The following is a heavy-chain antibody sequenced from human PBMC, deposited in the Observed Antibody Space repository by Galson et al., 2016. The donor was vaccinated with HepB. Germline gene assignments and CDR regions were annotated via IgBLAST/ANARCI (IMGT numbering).Heavy chain of an antibody. J-gene: IGHJ6*02. V-gene: IGHV3-30*04. CDR1: GFSVTSYA. Sequence: SLRLSCAASGFSVTSYALHWVRQAPGKGLERVALISDDGSDGHYADSVKGRLTISRDSSKNTVYLQLDRLTAEDTAVYFCARDQGQQLPSLLYTYGLDVWGQGTTVSVSS. CDR3: ARDQGQQLPSLLYTYGLDV. D-gene: IGHD6-13*01. CDR2: ISDDGSDG.